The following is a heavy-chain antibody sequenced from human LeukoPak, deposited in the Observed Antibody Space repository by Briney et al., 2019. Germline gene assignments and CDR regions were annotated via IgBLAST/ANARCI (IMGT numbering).Heavy chain of an antibody. Sequence: GGSLRLSCAASGFTVSSNYMSWVRQAPGKGLEWVSVIYSGGSTYYADSVKGRFTISRDNSKNTLYLQMNSLRVEDTAVYYCARGDSIVDYFDYWGQGTLVTVSS. J-gene: IGHJ4*02. D-gene: IGHD1-26*01. V-gene: IGHV3-53*01. CDR3: ARGDSIVDYFDY. CDR1: GFTVSSNY. CDR2: IYSGGST.